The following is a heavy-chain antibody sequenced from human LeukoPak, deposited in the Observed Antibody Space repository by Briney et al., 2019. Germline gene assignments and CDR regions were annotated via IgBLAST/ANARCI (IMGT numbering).Heavy chain of an antibody. D-gene: IGHD4-17*01. J-gene: IGHJ2*01. V-gene: IGHV4-59*12. CDR3: ARDPKTTVTNPNWYFDL. CDR1: GGSISSYY. CDR2: IYYSGST. Sequence: SETLSLTCTVSGGSISSYYWSWSRQPPGKGLEWIGYIYYSGSTNYNPSLKSRVTISVDTSKNQFSLKLSSVTAADTAVYYCARDPKTTVTNPNWYFDLWGRGTLVTVSS.